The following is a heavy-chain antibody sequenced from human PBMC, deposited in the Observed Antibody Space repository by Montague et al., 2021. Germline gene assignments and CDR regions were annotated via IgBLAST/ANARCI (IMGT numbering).Heavy chain of an antibody. CDR2: IYYSGSS. J-gene: IGHJ3*02. CDR1: GGSLSSYGYY. V-gene: IGHV4-39*01. CDR3: ACYDWFTFVELMNYAFDI. Sequence: SETLSLTCTVSGGSLSSYGYYWGWLRPPPGMGLECIGSIYYSGSSYSYPSLQSRVSISVDTSKNPFSLKLNSATAADTAVYYCACYDWFTFVELMNYAFDIWGQGTLLAVSS. D-gene: IGHD3-16*01.